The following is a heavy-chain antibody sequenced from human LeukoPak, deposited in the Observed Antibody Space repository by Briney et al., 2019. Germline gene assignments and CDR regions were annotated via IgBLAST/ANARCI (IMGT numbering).Heavy chain of an antibody. Sequence: PSETLSLTCTVSGGSISSSSYYWGWIRQPPGKGLEWIGSIHYSGSTYYNPSLKSRVTISVDTSRNQFSLKLSSVTAADTAVYYCARLGEGFDYWGQGTLVTVSS. V-gene: IGHV4-39*01. J-gene: IGHJ4*02. CDR2: IHYSGST. CDR1: GGSISSSSYY. D-gene: IGHD3-10*01. CDR3: ARLGEGFDY.